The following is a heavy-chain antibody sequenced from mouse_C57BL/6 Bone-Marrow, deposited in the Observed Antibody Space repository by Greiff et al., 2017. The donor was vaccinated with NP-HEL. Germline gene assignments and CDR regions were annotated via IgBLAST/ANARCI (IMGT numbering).Heavy chain of an antibody. CDR1: GYAFNNYL. Sequence: QVQLQQSGAELVRPGTSVKVSCKASGYAFNNYLIEWVKQRPGQGLEWIGVINPGSGGTDYNEKFKGKATLTAYKSSRTAYMQLSSRTSEDSAVYFCARGDGSSRYYFDYWGQGTTLTVSS. D-gene: IGHD1-1*01. J-gene: IGHJ2*01. V-gene: IGHV1-54*01. CDR2: INPGSGGT. CDR3: ARGDGSSRYYFDY.